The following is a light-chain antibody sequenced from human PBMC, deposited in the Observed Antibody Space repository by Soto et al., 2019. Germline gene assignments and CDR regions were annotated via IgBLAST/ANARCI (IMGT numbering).Light chain of an antibody. Sequence: DIVMTQSPGTLSSSPGETATLSCRASQTVRSNYLAWYQHKPGQAPRLLIYGASSRATAIPDRFSGSGSGTDFTLTISRLEPEALATYYCHQYGNSPYTFGQGTRLEIK. CDR3: HQYGNSPYT. J-gene: IGKJ2*01. CDR2: GAS. CDR1: QTVRSNY. V-gene: IGKV3-20*01.